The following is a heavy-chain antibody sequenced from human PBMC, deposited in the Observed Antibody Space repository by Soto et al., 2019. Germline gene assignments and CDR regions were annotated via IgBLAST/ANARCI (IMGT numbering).Heavy chain of an antibody. D-gene: IGHD1-7*01. CDR3: VRRVSGNYDY. J-gene: IGHJ4*02. V-gene: IGHV3-64*01. Sequence: EVQLVESGGGMVQPGGSLRLSCVASGFTFSSYDMHWVRQAPGKGLEYVSSISSNGGTTYYGNSVKGRFTISRDNSKNTLYLQMGSLRAGDMAVYYCVRRVSGNYDYWGQGTLVTVSS. CDR2: ISSNGGTT. CDR1: GFTFSSYD.